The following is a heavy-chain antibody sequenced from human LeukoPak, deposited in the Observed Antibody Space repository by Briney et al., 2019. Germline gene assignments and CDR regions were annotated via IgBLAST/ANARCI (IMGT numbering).Heavy chain of an antibody. D-gene: IGHD3-10*01. J-gene: IGHJ4*02. CDR1: GFTFSSYC. CDR2: IKEGGSAK. V-gene: IGHV3-7*04. Sequence: GGSLRLSCAAAGFTFSSYCMAWVRQAPGKGLEWVANIKEGGSAKYYVDSVKGRFTISRDNAKNSLYLQMNSLRAEDTAVYYCARDLYYGSGSPTADYWGQGTLVTVSS. CDR3: ARDLYYGSGSPTADY.